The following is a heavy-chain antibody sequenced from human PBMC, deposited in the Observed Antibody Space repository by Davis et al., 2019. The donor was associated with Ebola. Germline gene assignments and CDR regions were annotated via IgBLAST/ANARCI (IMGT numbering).Heavy chain of an antibody. CDR1: GFTFSSYA. D-gene: IGHD5-12*01. CDR2: ISYDGSNK. J-gene: IGHJ4*02. CDR3: ARDGSGYDL. V-gene: IGHV3-30*14. Sequence: GESLKISCAASGFTFSSYAMHWVRQAPGKGLEWVAVISYDGSNKYYADSVKGRFTISRENAKNSLYLQMNSLRAGDTAVYYCARDGSGYDLWGQGTLVTVSS.